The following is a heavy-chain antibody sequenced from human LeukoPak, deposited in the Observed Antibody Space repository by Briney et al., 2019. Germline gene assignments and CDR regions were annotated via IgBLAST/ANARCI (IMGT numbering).Heavy chain of an antibody. D-gene: IGHD1-20*01. CDR3: ARCNWNDHVTCDY. CDR2: ISGSGGNT. J-gene: IGHJ4*02. Sequence: GGSLRLSCAAPGFTFSSYAMSWVRQAPGKGLEWVSTISGSGGNTYYADSVKGRFTISGDNSKNTLYLQMNSLRAEDTAVYYCARCNWNDHVTCDYWGQGTLVTVSS. V-gene: IGHV3-23*01. CDR1: GFTFSSYA.